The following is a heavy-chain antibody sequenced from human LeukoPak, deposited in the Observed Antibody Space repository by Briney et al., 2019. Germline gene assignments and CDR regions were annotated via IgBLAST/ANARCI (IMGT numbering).Heavy chain of an antibody. CDR1: GFTFDDYG. J-gene: IGHJ3*02. Sequence: PGGSLRLSCAASGFTFDDYGMSWVRRAPGKGQEWVSGINWNGGSTGYADSVKGRFTISRDNAKNSLYLQMNSLRAEDTALYHCATEAYYYDSSGSADAFDIWGQGTMVTVSS. CDR3: ATEAYYYDSSGSADAFDI. D-gene: IGHD3-22*01. V-gene: IGHV3-20*01. CDR2: INWNGGST.